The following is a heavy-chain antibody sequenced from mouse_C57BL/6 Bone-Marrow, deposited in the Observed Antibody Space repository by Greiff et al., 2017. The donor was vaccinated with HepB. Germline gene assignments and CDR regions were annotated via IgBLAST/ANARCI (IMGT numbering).Heavy chain of an antibody. CDR3: AGLSVWFAY. Sequence: VQLQQSGAELVKPGASVKLSCTASGYTFNDYYMHWVKQRPEQGLEWIGRIYPEDGDTNYDPKFQGKATITADTSSTTAYLQLSSLTSEDTAVYYCAGLSVWFAYWGQGTLVTVAA. J-gene: IGHJ3*01. D-gene: IGHD3-3*01. CDR1: GYTFNDYY. V-gene: IGHV14-2*01. CDR2: IYPEDGDT.